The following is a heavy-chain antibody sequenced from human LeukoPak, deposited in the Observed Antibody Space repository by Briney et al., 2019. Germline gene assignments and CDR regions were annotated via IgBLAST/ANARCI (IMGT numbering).Heavy chain of an antibody. CDR3: ARGNMIVVDH. V-gene: IGHV4-31*03. J-gene: IGHJ4*02. CDR1: GGSISSGGYY. CDR2: IYYSGST. Sequence: PSETLSLTCTVSGGSISSGGYYWSWIRQHPGKGLEWIGYIYYSGSTYYNPSLKSRVTISVDTSKNQFSLKLSSVTAADTAVYYCARGNMIVVDHWGQGTLVTVSS. D-gene: IGHD3-22*01.